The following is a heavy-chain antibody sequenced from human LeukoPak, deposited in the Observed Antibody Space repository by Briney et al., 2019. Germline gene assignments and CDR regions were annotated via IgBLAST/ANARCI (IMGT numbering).Heavy chain of an antibody. CDR2: IDWDDEK. V-gene: IGHV2-70*04. J-gene: IGHJ4*02. CDR3: ARMRYFDGSGYYIDY. Sequence: SGPTLVNPTQTLTLTCTFSGFSLRTTGMRVFWIRQPPGKALEWLARIDWDDEKLYSTSLKTRLTISKDTSKKQVVLTMTNMDPVDTATYYCARMRYFDGSGYYIDYWGQGTLVTVSS. CDR1: GFSLRTTGMR. D-gene: IGHD3-22*01.